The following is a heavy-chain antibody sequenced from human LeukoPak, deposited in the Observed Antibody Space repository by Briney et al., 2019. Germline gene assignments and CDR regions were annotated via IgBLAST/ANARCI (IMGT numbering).Heavy chain of an antibody. CDR3: ATIDY. J-gene: IGHJ4*02. Sequence: GGSLKLSCVSSGFTFDDYGMSWVRQAPGKGLEWVSVIYSGGSTYYADSVKGRFTISRDNSKNTLYLQMNSLRAEDTAVYYCATIDYWGQGTLVTVSS. V-gene: IGHV3-66*01. CDR1: GFTFDDYG. CDR2: IYSGGST.